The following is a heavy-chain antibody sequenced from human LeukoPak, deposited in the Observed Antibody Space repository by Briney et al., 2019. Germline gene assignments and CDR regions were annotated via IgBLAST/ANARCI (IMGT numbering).Heavy chain of an antibody. Sequence: GGSLRLSCAASGFTFSSYVMSWVRQAPGKGLEWVSGISGGAGSTHYTDSVKGRFTISRDNSKNTLYLQMSSLGAEDTAVYYCAKSPVGMIVAEYYFDYWGQGTLVTVSS. V-gene: IGHV3-23*01. CDR3: AKSPVGMIVAEYYFDY. CDR2: ISGGAGST. J-gene: IGHJ4*02. CDR1: GFTFSSYV. D-gene: IGHD2-21*01.